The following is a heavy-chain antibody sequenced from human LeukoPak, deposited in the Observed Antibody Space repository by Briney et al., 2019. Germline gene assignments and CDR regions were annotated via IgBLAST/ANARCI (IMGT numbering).Heavy chain of an antibody. D-gene: IGHD3-10*01. CDR2: VRPDGSSN. Sequence: GGSLRLPCAASGFTLSNFGLHWVRQAPGKGLEWVALVRPDGSSNYYADSVKGRFTISRDNSKSTLYLQMNSLRAEDTAFYYCAKDQAGTWGLDYWGQGTLVTVSS. V-gene: IGHV3-30*02. CDR3: AKDQAGTWGLDY. CDR1: GFTLSNFG. J-gene: IGHJ4*02.